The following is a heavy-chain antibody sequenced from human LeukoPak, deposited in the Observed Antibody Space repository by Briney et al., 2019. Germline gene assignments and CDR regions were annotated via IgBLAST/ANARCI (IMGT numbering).Heavy chain of an antibody. CDR3: ARRNSSGWYPFDY. CDR2: IYYSGST. Sequence: PSETLSLTCTVSGGSLSSYFWSWIRQPPGKGLEWIGYIYYSGSTNYNPSLKSRVTISVDTSKNQFSLKLSSVTAADTAVYYCARRNSSGWYPFDYWGQGTLVTVSS. CDR1: GGSLSSYF. J-gene: IGHJ4*02. V-gene: IGHV4-59*08. D-gene: IGHD6-19*01.